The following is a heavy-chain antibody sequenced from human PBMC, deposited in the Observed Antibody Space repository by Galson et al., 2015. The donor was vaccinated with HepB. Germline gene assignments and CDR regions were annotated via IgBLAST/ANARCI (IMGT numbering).Heavy chain of an antibody. CDR3: ARARRTHDYGDYGADSFGY. D-gene: IGHD4-17*01. CDR2: IIPIFGTA. Sequence: SVKVSCKASGGTFSSYAISWVRQAPGQGLEWMGGIIPIFGTANYAQKFQGRVTITADESTSTAYMELSSLRSEDTAVYYCARARRTHDYGDYGADSFGYWGQGTLVTVSS. CDR1: GGTFSSYA. V-gene: IGHV1-69*13. J-gene: IGHJ4*02.